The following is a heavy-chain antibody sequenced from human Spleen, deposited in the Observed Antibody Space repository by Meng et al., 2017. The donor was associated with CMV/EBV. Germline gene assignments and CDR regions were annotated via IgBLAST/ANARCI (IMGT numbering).Heavy chain of an antibody. CDR3: ARLDSSYYYYYYGMDV. J-gene: IGHJ6*02. D-gene: IGHD2-15*01. CDR1: GFTFSSYW. Sequence: GGSLRLSCAASGFTFSSYWMSWVRQAPGKGLEWVANIKQDGSEKYYVDSVKGRFTISRDNAKNSLYLQMNSLRAEDTAVYYCARLDSSYYYYYYGMDVWGQGTTVTVSS. V-gene: IGHV3-7*01. CDR2: IKQDGSEK.